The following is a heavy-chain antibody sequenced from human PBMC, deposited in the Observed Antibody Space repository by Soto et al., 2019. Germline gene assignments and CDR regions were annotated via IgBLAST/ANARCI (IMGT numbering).Heavy chain of an antibody. V-gene: IGHV3-23*01. D-gene: IGHD2-2*01. CDR3: AKDRYCSSTSCHQAFDN. CDR2: ISGSGSST. CDR1: GFHFTNAW. J-gene: IGHJ4*02. Sequence: GGSLRLSCAASGFHFTNAWMSWVRQAPGKGLEWVSLISGSGSSTKYADSVKGRFTISRDSSKTTLYLQMNSLRAEDTAVYYCAKDRYCSSTSCHQAFDNWGQGTLVTVSS.